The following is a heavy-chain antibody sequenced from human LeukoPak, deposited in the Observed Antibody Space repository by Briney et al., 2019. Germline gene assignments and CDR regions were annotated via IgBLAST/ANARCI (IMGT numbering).Heavy chain of an antibody. CDR3: ARRLDYYYGMDV. CDR2: IYYSGST. V-gene: IGHV4-59*01. Sequence: PSETLSRTCTVSGGSISSYYWSWIRQPPGKGLEWIGYIYYSGSTNYNPSLKSRVTISVDTSKNQFSLKLSSVTAADTAVYYCARRLDYYYGMDVWGQGTTVTVSS. D-gene: IGHD4-11*01. J-gene: IGHJ6*02. CDR1: GGSISSYY.